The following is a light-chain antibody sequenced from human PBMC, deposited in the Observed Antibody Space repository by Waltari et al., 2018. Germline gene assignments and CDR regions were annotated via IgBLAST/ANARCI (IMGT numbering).Light chain of an antibody. V-gene: IGLV2-14*01. Sequence: QSALTQPASVSGSPGQSITIPCTGTSSDVGGYNYVSWYQQHPGKAPKLMIYDVNKRPSGISNRFSGSKSGNPASLTISGLQAEDEADYYCSSYTSSSTWVFGGGTKLTVL. CDR1: SSDVGGYNY. J-gene: IGLJ3*02. CDR2: DVN. CDR3: SSYTSSSTWV.